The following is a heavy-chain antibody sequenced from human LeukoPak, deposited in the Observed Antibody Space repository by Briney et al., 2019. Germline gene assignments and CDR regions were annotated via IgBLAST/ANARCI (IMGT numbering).Heavy chain of an antibody. CDR1: GGSISSYSNY. CDR3: ARDAAYYYGSGSYRNGIDY. J-gene: IGHJ4*02. Sequence: SETLSLTCTVSGGSISSYSNYWSWIRQPAGKGLEWIGRIYSSGSTNYNPSLKSRVTMSVDTSKNQFSLKLSSVTAADTAVYYCARDAAYYYGSGSYRNGIDYWGQGSLVTVSS. D-gene: IGHD3-10*01. V-gene: IGHV4-61*02. CDR2: IYSSGST.